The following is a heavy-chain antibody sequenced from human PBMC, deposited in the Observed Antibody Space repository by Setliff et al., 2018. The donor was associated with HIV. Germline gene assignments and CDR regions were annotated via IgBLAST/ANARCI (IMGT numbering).Heavy chain of an antibody. V-gene: IGHV4-39*01. D-gene: IGHD5-18*01. J-gene: IGHJ3*02. Sequence: PSETLSLTCTVSGGSISSSSYYWGWIRQPPGKGLEWIGSLYYSGSTYYNPSLKSRVTISVDTSKNQFSLKLSSVTAADTAVYYCARRQQLWLLYAFDIWGQGTMVTVSS. CDR1: GGSISSSSYY. CDR3: ARRQQLWLLYAFDI. CDR2: LYYSGST.